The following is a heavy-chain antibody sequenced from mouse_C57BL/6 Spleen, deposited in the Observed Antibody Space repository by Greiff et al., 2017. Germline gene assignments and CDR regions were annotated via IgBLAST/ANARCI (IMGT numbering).Heavy chain of an antibody. Sequence: QVQLQQPGAELVRPGSSVKLSCKASGYTFTSYWMHWVKQRPIQGLEWIGNIDPSDSETHYNQKFKDKATLTVDKSSSTAYMQLSSLTSEDSAVYYCARRSYWDVDYFDYWGQGTTLTVSS. CDR2: IDPSDSET. D-gene: IGHD4-1*01. CDR1: GYTFTSYW. J-gene: IGHJ2*01. V-gene: IGHV1-52*01. CDR3: ARRSYWDVDYFDY.